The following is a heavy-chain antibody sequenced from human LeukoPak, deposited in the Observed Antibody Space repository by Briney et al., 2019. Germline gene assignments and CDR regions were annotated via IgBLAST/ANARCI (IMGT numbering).Heavy chain of an antibody. J-gene: IGHJ4*02. CDR2: MNRDGSEI. D-gene: IGHD5/OR15-5a*01. V-gene: IGHV3-7*01. Sequence: GGSLRLSCAASGFTFSFYWMSWVRQAPGTGLEWVANMNRDGSEINYVDSVRGRFTISRDNAKNSVYLQMNSLRAEDTAVYFCVRDLGFSTFDNWGQGTLVTVSS. CDR1: GFTFSFYW. CDR3: VRDLGFSTFDN.